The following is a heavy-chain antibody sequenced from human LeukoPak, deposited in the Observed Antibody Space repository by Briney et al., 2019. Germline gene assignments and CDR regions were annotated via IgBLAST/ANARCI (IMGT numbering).Heavy chain of an antibody. CDR2: INHSRST. CDR1: GGSFSGYY. Sequence: SETLSLTCAVYGGSFSGYYWSWIRQPPGKGLEWLGEINHSRSTNYNPSLKSRVTLPVDTPKNQFSLKLSSVTAADTAVYSCARGRSRIRYFAYWGQGTLVTVSS. V-gene: IGHV4-34*01. J-gene: IGHJ4*02. CDR3: ARGRSRIRYFAY.